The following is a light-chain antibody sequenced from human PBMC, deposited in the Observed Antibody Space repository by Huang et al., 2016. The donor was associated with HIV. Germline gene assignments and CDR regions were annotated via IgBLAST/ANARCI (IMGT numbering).Light chain of an antibody. V-gene: IGKV1-33*01. J-gene: IGKJ2*01. CDR2: GTS. CDR3: QQYDNRYT. CDR1: QDINGH. Sequence: DIQMTHSPSSLSASVGDRVIITCQASQDINGHLNWYQQKPGQAPKLLISGTSYLETGVTSRFSGSWSVTVFSLTITSRQAEDTATYYCQQYDNRYTFGPGTKLEIK.